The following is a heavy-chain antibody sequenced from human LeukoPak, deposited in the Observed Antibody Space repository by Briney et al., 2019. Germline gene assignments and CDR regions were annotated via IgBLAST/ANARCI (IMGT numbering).Heavy chain of an antibody. CDR1: GFTVSTNY. D-gene: IGHD7-27*01. J-gene: IGHJ4*02. V-gene: IGHV3-66*01. CDR2: VYSGGDT. CDR3: ASLNGDPDY. Sequence: GGSLRLSCAASGFTVSTNYMSWVRQAPGKGLEWVSLVYSGGDTYYADSVKGRFTISRDNSKNTLYLQMNSLRAEDMAVYYCASLNGDPDYWGQGTLVTVSS.